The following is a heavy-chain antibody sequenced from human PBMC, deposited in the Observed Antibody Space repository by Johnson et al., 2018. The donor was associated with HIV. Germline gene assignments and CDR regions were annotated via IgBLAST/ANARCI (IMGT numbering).Heavy chain of an antibody. CDR2: ISYDGSSK. CDR1: GFTFSNAW. J-gene: IGHJ3*02. Sequence: QVQLVESGGGVVQPGRSLRLSCAASGFTFSNAWMNWVRQAPGKGLEWVAVISYDGSSKYYAESLKGRISISRDNSMNTLYLQMNSLRAEDTAVYYCARAYTYGAFDIWGQGTMVTVSS. D-gene: IGHD5-18*01. CDR3: ARAYTYGAFDI. V-gene: IGHV3-30*14.